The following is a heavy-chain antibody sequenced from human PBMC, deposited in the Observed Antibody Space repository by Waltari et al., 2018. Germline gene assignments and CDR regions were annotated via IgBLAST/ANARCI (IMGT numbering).Heavy chain of an antibody. D-gene: IGHD6-13*01. Sequence: VKLVQSGGEVKKPGASVKVSCKASGYTFISNGISGVRQAPGQGLAWVGWVSGYEAKPKYARKLQGRVSWTAETATNTAYMELTSLTADDTAVYYCAHSDYRSSWYTMDVWGQGTTVSVSS. CDR2: VSGYEAKP. CDR3: AHSDYRSSWYTMDV. V-gene: IGHV1-18*01. CDR1: GYTFISNG. J-gene: IGHJ6*02.